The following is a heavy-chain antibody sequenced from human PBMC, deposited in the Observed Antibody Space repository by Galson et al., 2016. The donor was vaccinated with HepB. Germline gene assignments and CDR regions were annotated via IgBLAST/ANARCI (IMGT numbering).Heavy chain of an antibody. CDR2: ISYDGSNK. Sequence: SLRLSCAASGLTFTGYAIHWVRQAPGKVLEWVAVISYDGSNKYYADSVKGRFTISRDDSKNTLYLQMDSLRPEDTAVYYCARVGFGRSYGQGFDYWGQGTLVTVSS. CDR1: GLTFTGYA. J-gene: IGHJ4*02. D-gene: IGHD3-16*01. CDR3: ARVGFGRSYGQGFDY. V-gene: IGHV3-30*04.